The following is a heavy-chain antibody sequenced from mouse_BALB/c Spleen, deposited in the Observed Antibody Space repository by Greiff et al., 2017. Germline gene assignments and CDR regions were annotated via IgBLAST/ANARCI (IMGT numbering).Heavy chain of an antibody. V-gene: IGHV1-87*01. Sequence: QVHVKQSGAELARPGASVKLSCKASGYTFTSYWMQWVKQRPGQGLEWIGAIYPGDGDTRYTQKFKGKATLTADKSSSTAYMQLSSLASEDSAVYYCARDPDYWGQGTTLTVSS. J-gene: IGHJ2*01. CDR3: ARDPDY. CDR2: IYPGDGDT. CDR1: GYTFTSYW.